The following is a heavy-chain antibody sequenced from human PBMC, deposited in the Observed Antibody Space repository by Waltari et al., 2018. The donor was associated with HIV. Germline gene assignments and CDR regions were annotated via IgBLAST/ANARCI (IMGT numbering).Heavy chain of an antibody. V-gene: IGHV3-74*01. D-gene: IGHD1-7*01. J-gene: IGHJ4*02. CDR1: GFTFSSYW. Sequence: EVQLVESGGGLVQPGGSLRLSCAASGFTFSSYWTHWVRQAPGKGLVWVSRINSDGSSTTDAYSVNGLFTISRDNAKNKLYLQMNSLRAEDTAVYYCARAGRDGKLPPDYWGQGTLVTVSS. CDR2: INSDGSST. CDR3: ARAGRDGKLPPDY.